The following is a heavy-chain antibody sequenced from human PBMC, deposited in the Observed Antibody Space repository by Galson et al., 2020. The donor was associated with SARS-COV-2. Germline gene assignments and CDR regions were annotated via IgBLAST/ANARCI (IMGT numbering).Heavy chain of an antibody. CDR2: IYYSGST. Sequence: SETLSLTCTVSGGSISRGGYYWSWIRQHPGKGLEWIGYIYYSGSTYYNPSLKSRVTISVDTSKNQFSLKLSSVTAADTAVYYCARALGRITIFGVVIINYFDYWGQGTLVTVSS. J-gene: IGHJ4*02. CDR1: GGSISRGGYY. D-gene: IGHD3-3*01. V-gene: IGHV4-31*03. CDR3: ARALGRITIFGVVIINYFDY.